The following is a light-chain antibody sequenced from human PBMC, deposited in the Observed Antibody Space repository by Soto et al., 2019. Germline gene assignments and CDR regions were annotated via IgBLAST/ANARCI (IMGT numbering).Light chain of an antibody. CDR3: QQYNNWPLT. CDR1: QSVSSN. J-gene: IGKJ3*01. CDR2: GAS. V-gene: IGKV3-15*01. Sequence: EIVMTQSPATLSVSPGERATLSCRASQSVSSNLAWYQQRPGQAPRLLIYGASTRATGIPATFGGSGSGTEFTLTISSLQSEDFAVYYCQQYNNWPLTFGPGTKVDIK.